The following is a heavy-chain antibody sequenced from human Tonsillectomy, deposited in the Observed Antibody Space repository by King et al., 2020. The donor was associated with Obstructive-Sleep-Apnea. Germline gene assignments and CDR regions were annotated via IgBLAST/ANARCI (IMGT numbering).Heavy chain of an antibody. D-gene: IGHD3-22*01. Sequence: EVQLVESGGGLVQPGGSLSLSCAASGFTFSLYAMNWVRQAPGKGLEWVSLISTGGGGTFYADSVKGRFTISRDNSKNTLYLQMTNLRADDTAVYYCVTSAMADYEYRGLDFWGQGTTVTVSS. CDR1: GFTFSLYA. CDR2: ISTGGGGT. J-gene: IGHJ6*02. V-gene: IGHV3-23*04. CDR3: VTSAMADYEYRGLDF.